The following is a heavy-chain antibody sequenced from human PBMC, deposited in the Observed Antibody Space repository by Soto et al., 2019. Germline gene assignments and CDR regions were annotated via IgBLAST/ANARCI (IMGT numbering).Heavy chain of an antibody. D-gene: IGHD7-27*01. CDR2: IYYSGST. CDR3: ARPGRDWGALHY. CDR1: NDSISTYY. Sequence: QVQLQESGPGLVKPSETLSLTCTVSNDSISTYYWTWIRQPPGKGLEWIGFIYYSGSTNYNPSLQSRVTISVDKSKNQFSLKMNSVTAADTAVYCCARPGRDWGALHYWGQGTLVTVSS. V-gene: IGHV4-59*08. J-gene: IGHJ4*02.